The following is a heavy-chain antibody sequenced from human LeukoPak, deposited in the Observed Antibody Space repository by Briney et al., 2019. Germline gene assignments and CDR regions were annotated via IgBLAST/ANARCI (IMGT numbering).Heavy chain of an antibody. Sequence: SETLSLTCTVSGGSISSSSYYWGWLRQPPGKGLEWIGSIYYSGSTYYNPSLKSRVTISVDTSKNQFSLKLSSVTAADTAVYYCARDAEGDGYSPWGQGTLVTVSS. CDR1: GGSISSSSYY. J-gene: IGHJ5*02. CDR3: ARDAEGDGYSP. D-gene: IGHD5-24*01. CDR2: IYYSGST. V-gene: IGHV4-39*07.